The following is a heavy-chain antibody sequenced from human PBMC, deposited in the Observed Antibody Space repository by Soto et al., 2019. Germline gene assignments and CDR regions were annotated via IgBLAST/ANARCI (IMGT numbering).Heavy chain of an antibody. CDR3: ATYAWGRAFDI. V-gene: IGHV1-3*01. CDR1: GFTFTAYG. D-gene: IGHD3-16*01. CDR2: INAGNGDT. Sequence: ASVKVSCKASGFTFTAYGIHWVRQAPGQRLEWMGWINAGNGDTKYSQKIQGRVTVSRDTSASTAYMELSSLRSEDTAVYYCATYAWGRAFDIWGQGTMVTVSS. J-gene: IGHJ3*02.